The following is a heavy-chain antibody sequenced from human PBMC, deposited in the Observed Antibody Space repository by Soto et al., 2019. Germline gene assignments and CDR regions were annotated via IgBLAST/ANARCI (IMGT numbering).Heavy chain of an antibody. Sequence: QVQLVESGGGVVQPGRSLRLSCAASGFTFSNYGMHWVRQAPGKGLEWVAVISYHGSDKYYADSVKGRFTISRDNSKNTLYLQMDRLRSEDTAVYYCAKDHLTTTVTTVGYWGQGPLVTVSS. CDR1: GFTFSNYG. CDR2: ISYHGSDK. D-gene: IGHD4-17*01. V-gene: IGHV3-30*18. J-gene: IGHJ4*02. CDR3: AKDHLTTTVTTVGY.